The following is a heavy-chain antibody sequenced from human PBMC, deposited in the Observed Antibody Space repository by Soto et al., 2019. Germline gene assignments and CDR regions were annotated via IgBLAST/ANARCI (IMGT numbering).Heavy chain of an antibody. V-gene: IGHV1-69*06. CDR3: ASLYSNYGYYYGMDV. CDR2: FIPIFGTA. Sequence: SVKVSCKASGGTFSSYAISWVRQAPGQGLEWMGGFIPIFGTANYAQKFQGRVTITADKSTSTAYMELSSLRSEDTAVYYCASLYSNYGYYYGMDVWGQGTTVTVSS. CDR1: GGTFSSYA. D-gene: IGHD4-4*01. J-gene: IGHJ6*02.